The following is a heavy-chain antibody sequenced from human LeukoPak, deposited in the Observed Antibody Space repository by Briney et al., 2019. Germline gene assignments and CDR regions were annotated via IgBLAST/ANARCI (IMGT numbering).Heavy chain of an antibody. J-gene: IGHJ4*02. V-gene: IGHV1-46*01. D-gene: IGHD2-15*01. CDR1: GYSFTTYY. CDR2: INPSDGTT. CDR3: ARVYGGGTCYSRGLIDS. Sequence: ASVKVSCKASGYSFTTYYMHWVRQAPGQGLEWMGIINPSDGTTSYAQNFQGRVTITRDTSTSTVYMELSSLRSGDTAIYYCARVYGGGTCYSRGLIDSWGQGTLVTVSS.